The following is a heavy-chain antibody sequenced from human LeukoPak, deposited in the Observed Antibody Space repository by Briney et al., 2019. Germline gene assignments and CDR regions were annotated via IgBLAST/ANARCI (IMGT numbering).Heavy chain of an antibody. CDR1: GGSITGYY. V-gene: IGHV4-59*08. J-gene: IGHJ4*02. D-gene: IGHD2-21*02. CDR3: ARLGCGGDCYNNYFDL. Sequence: PSETLSLTCTVSGGSITGYYWGWIRQPPGKRLECIGYIYYSGSTNYNPSLKSRVTISVDTSKNQFSLKLTSVTAADTAVYYCARLGCGGDCYNNYFDLWGQGTLVTVSS. CDR2: IYYSGST.